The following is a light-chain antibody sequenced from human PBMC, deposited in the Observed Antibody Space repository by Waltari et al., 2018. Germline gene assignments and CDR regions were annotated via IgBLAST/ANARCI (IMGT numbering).Light chain of an antibody. J-gene: IGKJ4*01. CDR2: DQS. CDR3: QXYXNLLALT. CDR1: QDISNY. Sequence: XHIPQSPSXLSSSVVDXVTITYQASQDISNYLNRYQQKPGKAPKLLIYDQSNLETGVPSRFSGSXSGTDFTXXISSLQPEDIATYYCQXYXNLLALTXXGGTXVEIK. V-gene: IGKV1-33*01.